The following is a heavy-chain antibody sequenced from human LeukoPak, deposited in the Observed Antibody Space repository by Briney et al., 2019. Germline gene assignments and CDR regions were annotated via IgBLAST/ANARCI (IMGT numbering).Heavy chain of an antibody. Sequence: GGSLRLSCAASGFTVSSNYMSWVRQAPGKGLEWVSVIYSGGSTYYADSVKGRFTISRDNSKNTLYLQMNSLRAEDMAVYYCAGSEWIQSKFDYWGQGTLVTVSS. CDR1: GFTVSSNY. V-gene: IGHV3-53*05. J-gene: IGHJ4*02. CDR3: AGSEWIQSKFDY. CDR2: IYSGGST. D-gene: IGHD5-18*01.